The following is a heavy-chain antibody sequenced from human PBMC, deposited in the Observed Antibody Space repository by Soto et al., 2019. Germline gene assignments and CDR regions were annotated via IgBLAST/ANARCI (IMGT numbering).Heavy chain of an antibody. V-gene: IGHV3-53*01. CDR1: GFIVSSSH. J-gene: IGHJ4*02. CDR3: ARLAEAESH. CDR2: LYNNGNT. Sequence: GGSLRLSCAASGFIVSSSHMIWVRQAPGKGLEGVSILYNNGNTNYVDSVKGRFTITRDNSKNTLYLQMNSLRVEDTAVYYCARLAEAESHWGQGALVTVSS.